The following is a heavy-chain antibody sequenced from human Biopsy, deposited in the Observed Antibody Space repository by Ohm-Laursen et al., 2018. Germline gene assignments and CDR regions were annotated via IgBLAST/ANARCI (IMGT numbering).Heavy chain of an antibody. V-gene: IGHV1-69*13. J-gene: IGHJ2*01. CDR2: ITPIFDIN. D-gene: IGHD1-1*01. Sequence: SVKVSCNASGGTFSSYSITWVRQAPGQGLEWMGGITPIFDINNYAQKFQGRLTITADESTSTAYMELSGLRSEDTAVYYCARANNDAGTYWYLDLWGRGTLVTVSS. CDR3: ARANNDAGTYWYLDL. CDR1: GGTFSSYS.